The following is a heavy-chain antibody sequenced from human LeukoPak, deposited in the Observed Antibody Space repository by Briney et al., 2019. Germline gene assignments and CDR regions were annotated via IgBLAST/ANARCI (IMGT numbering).Heavy chain of an antibody. J-gene: IGHJ6*04. V-gene: IGHV4-34*01. Sequence: SETLSLTCSVYGVSFSGYYWSWIRQPPGKGRQGIGEINHSGSNNYNPSLKSRVTISVDTSKNQFSLKLSSVTAADTAVYYCARRLTMVRGVYYYGMDVWGKGTTVTVSS. CDR2: INHSGSN. D-gene: IGHD3-10*01. CDR1: GVSFSGYY. CDR3: ARRLTMVRGVYYYGMDV.